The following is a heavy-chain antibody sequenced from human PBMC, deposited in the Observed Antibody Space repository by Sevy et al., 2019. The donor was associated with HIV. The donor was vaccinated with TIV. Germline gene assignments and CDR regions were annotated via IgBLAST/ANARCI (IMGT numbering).Heavy chain of an antibody. CDR2: IYYSGST. J-gene: IGHJ3*02. CDR1: GGSISSSSYY. D-gene: IGHD3-22*01. V-gene: IGHV4-39*01. Sequence: SETLSLTCTVSGGSISSSSYYRGWIRQPPGKGLEWIGSIYYSGSTYYNPSLKSRVTISVDTSKNQFSLKLSSVTAADTAVYYCARLSGITMIVVVLDAFDIWGQGTMVTVSS. CDR3: ARLSGITMIVVVLDAFDI.